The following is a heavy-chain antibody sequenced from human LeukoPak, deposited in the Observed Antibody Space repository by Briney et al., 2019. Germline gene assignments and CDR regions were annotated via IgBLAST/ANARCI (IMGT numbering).Heavy chain of an antibody. V-gene: IGHV4-59*12. D-gene: IGHD3-10*01. CDR3: ARDMVTMVRGVIITLLFDY. J-gene: IGHJ4*02. CDR1: GGSISSYY. Sequence: SETLSLTCTVSGGSISSYYWSWIRQPPGKGLEWIGYIYYSGSTNYNPSLKSRATISVDTSKNQFSLQLNSVTPEDTAVYYCARDMVTMVRGVIITLLFDYWGQGTLVTVSS. CDR2: IYYSGST.